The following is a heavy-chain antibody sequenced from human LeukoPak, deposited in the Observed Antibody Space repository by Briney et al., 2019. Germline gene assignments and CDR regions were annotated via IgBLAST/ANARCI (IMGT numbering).Heavy chain of an antibody. D-gene: IGHD4-17*01. CDR1: GYTFTSYD. J-gene: IGHJ6*03. V-gene: IGHV1-8*01. CDR2: MNPNSGNT. CDR3: AKEDYEHYYYYMDV. Sequence: ASVKVSCKASGYTFTSYDINWVRQATGQGLEWMGWMNPNSGNTGYAQKFQGRVTMTRNTSISTAYMELSSLRSEDTAVYYCAKEDYEHYYYYMDVWGKGTTVTVSS.